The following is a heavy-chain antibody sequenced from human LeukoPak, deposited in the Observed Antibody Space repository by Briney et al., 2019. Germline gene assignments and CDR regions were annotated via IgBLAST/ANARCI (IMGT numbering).Heavy chain of an antibody. Sequence: PGGPLRLSCAASGFTVSSNYMSWVRQAPGKGLEWVSVIYSGGSTYYADSVKGRFTISRDNSKNTLYLQMNSLRAEDTAVYYCARGLPEAGSLTTYYFDYWGQGTLVTVSS. D-gene: IGHD1-14*01. CDR3: ARGLPEAGSLTTYYFDY. V-gene: IGHV3-66*01. CDR1: GFTVSSNY. CDR2: IYSGGST. J-gene: IGHJ4*02.